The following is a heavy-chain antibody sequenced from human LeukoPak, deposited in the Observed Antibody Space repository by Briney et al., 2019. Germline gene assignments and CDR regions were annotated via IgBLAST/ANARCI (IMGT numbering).Heavy chain of an antibody. J-gene: IGHJ4*02. V-gene: IGHV4-31*03. D-gene: IGHD4-11*01. CDR3: ARVYRSSYWVHYYFDY. CDR2: IYYSGST. CDR1: GGSISSGGYY. Sequence: SETLSLTCTVSGGSISSGGYYWSWIRQHPGKGLEWIGSIYYSGSTYYNPSLKSRVTISVDTSKNQFSLQLSSVTAADTAVYYCARVYRSSYWVHYYFDYWGQGTLVTVSS.